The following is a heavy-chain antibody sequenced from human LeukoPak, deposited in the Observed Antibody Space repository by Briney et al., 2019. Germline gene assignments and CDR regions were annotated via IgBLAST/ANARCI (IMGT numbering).Heavy chain of an antibody. CDR3: ASPARGQGYFDY. CDR2: INPSGGST. V-gene: IGHV1-46*01. CDR1: GYTFTSYY. Sequence: ASVKVSCKASGYTFTSYYMHWVRQAPGQGLEWMGIINPSGGSTSYAQKFQGRVTMTRDMSTSTVFMELSSLRSEDTAVYYCASPARGQGYFDYWGQGTLVTVSS. J-gene: IGHJ4*02.